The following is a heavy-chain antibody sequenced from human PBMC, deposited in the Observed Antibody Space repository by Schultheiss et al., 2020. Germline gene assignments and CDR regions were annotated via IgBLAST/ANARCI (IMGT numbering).Heavy chain of an antibody. CDR1: GYSFTSYW. D-gene: IGHD6-6*01. CDR3: AKDRIPYSSSSLCEFDY. V-gene: IGHV5-51*01. Sequence: GGSLKISCKGSGYSFTSYWIGWVRQMPGKGLEWMGIIYPGDSDTRYSPSFQGQVTISADKSISTAYLQWSSLKASDTAMYYCAKDRIPYSSSSLCEFDYWGQGTLVTVSS. CDR2: IYPGDSDT. J-gene: IGHJ4*02.